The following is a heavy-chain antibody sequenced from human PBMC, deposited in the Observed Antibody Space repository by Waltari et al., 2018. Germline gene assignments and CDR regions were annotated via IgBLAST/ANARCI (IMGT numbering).Heavy chain of an antibody. CDR3: ARLSPPMWVRGVKGGYYFDY. Sequence: QLQLLESGPGLVKPSETLSLSCSVSGDSVINSNYSWCWIRQPPGKGLEWIGNIYYSGRSSYNPSLKSRVIISVDTSKNQFSVRLTSVTAADTALFYCARLSPPMWVRGVKGGYYFDYWGPGTLVTVSS. D-gene: IGHD3-10*01. V-gene: IGHV4-39*07. CDR1: GDSVINSNYS. J-gene: IGHJ4*02. CDR2: IYYSGRS.